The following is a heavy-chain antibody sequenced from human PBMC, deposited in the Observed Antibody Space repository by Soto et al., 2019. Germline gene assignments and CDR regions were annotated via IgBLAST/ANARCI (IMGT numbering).Heavy chain of an antibody. CDR3: ARGTGSTSDNWFDP. J-gene: IGHJ5*02. D-gene: IGHD2-2*01. CDR1: GGSISSGGYY. V-gene: IGHV4-31*03. Sequence: SETLSLTCTVSGGSISSGGYYWSWIRQHPGKGLEWIGYIYYSGSTYYNPSLKSRVTISVDTSKNQFSLKLSSVTAADTAVYYCARGTGSTSDNWFDPWGQGTLVTV. CDR2: IYYSGST.